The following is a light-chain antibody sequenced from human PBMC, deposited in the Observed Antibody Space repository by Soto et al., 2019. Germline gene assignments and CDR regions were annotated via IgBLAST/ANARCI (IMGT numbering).Light chain of an antibody. CDR2: KAS. CDR3: QQYHSYSKT. J-gene: IGKJ1*01. V-gene: IGKV1-5*03. Sequence: DIQMTQSPSTLSASVGDRVTITCRASQSISSWLAWYQQKPGKAPKLLLYKASSLESGVPSRFSGSGSGTEFTLTISSLQPDDFATYYCQQYHSYSKTFGQGTKVDIK. CDR1: QSISSW.